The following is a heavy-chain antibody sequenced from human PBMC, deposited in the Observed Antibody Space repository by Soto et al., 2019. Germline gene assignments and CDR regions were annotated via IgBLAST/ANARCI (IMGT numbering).Heavy chain of an antibody. V-gene: IGHV4-31*03. Sequence: QVQLQESGPGLVKPSQTLSLTCSVSGGYISSGGNYWSWIRQHPGKGLEWIGFIYYTGHTKYNAALKSRVNTSGDMSQNQFSLTLTSVTAADTAVYYCAREDINESFFDSWGPGILVTVSS. CDR2: IYYTGHT. D-gene: IGHD2-8*01. CDR3: AREDINESFFDS. CDR1: GGYISSGGNY. J-gene: IGHJ4*02.